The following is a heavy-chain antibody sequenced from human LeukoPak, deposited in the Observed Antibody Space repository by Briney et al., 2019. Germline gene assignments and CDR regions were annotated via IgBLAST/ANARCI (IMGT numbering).Heavy chain of an antibody. CDR3: GRGPSIVGATPETSDDY. J-gene: IGHJ4*02. D-gene: IGHD1-26*01. CDR1: GVSFSGYY. Sequence: PSETLSLTCAVYGVSFSGYYWSWIRQPPGKGLEWIGEINHSGSTNYNPSLKSLVTISVDTSKNQFSVKLSSVTAADTAVYYCGRGPSIVGATPETSDDYWGQGGMVSVCS. V-gene: IGHV4-34*01. CDR2: INHSGST.